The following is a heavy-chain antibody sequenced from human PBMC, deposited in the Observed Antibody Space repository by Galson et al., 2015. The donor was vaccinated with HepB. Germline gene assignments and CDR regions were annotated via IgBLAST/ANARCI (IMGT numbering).Heavy chain of an antibody. CDR1: GFTFSNVW. CDR2: FKSKTDGGTA. D-gene: IGHD2-2*02. J-gene: IGHJ4*02. Sequence: SCAASGFTFSNVWMSWVRQAPGKGLEWVGRFKSKTDGGTADYAAPVKGRFTISRDDSKNTLYLQMNSLKIEDTAVYYCITEKGAIQEWKGAFDFWGQGTLVTVSS. V-gene: IGHV3-15*01. CDR3: ITEKGAIQEWKGAFDF.